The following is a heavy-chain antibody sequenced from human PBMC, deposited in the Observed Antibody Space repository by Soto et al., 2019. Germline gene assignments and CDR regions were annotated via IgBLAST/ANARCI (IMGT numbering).Heavy chain of an antibody. V-gene: IGHV4-31*03. CDR2: IYYSGST. CDR3: ARVYCSGGSCYPWYFDY. CDR1: GGSISSGGYY. J-gene: IGHJ4*02. D-gene: IGHD2-15*01. Sequence: SETLSLTCTVSGGSISSGGYYWSWIRQHPGKGLEWIGYIYYSGSTYYNPSLKSRVTISVDTSKNQFSLKLSSVTAADTAVYYCARVYCSGGSCYPWYFDYWGQGTLVTVSS.